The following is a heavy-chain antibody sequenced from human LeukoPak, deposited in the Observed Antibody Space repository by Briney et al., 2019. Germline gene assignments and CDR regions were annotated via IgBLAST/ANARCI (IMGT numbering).Heavy chain of an antibody. V-gene: IGHV5-51*01. Sequence: GESLKISCKGSGYSFTNCWIGWVRQMPGKGLEWMGIIFPGDSDTRYSPSFQGQVTISADKSISTAYLQWSSLKASDTAIYYCARRELGILYYFDYWGQGTLVTVSS. CDR3: ARRELGILYYFDY. D-gene: IGHD7-27*01. CDR2: IFPGDSDT. J-gene: IGHJ4*02. CDR1: GYSFTNCW.